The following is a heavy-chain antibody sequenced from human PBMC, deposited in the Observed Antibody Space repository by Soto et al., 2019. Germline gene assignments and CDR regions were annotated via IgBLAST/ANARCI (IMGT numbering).Heavy chain of an antibody. CDR3: AREGSIAAAAHNWFDP. D-gene: IGHD6-13*01. CDR1: GYTFTSYY. J-gene: IGHJ5*02. CDR2: INPSGGST. V-gene: IGHV1-46*03. Sequence: ASVKVCCKASGYTFTSYYMHWVRQENEQGLEWMGIINPSGGSTSYAQKFQGRVTMTRDTSTSTVYMELSSLRSEDTAVYYCAREGSIAAAAHNWFDPWGQGTLVTVSS.